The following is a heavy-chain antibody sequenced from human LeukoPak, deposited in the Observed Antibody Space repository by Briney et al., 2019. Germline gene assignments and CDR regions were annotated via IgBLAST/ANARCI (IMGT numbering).Heavy chain of an antibody. CDR3: AKADLGVWFGELLQFDY. CDR1: GFTFSSYA. V-gene: IGHV3-23*01. J-gene: IGHJ4*02. D-gene: IGHD3-10*01. CDR2: ISGRDSTT. Sequence: GGSLRLSCAASGFTFSSYAMSWVRQAPGKGLEWVSGISGRDSTTYYADSVKGRFTISRENSKNTLYLQMNSLRAEDTAVYYCAKADLGVWFGELLQFDYWGQGTLVTVSS.